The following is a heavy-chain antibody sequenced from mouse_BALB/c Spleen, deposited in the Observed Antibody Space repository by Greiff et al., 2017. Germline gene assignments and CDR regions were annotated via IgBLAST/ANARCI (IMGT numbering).Heavy chain of an antibody. V-gene: IGHV3-2*02. Sequence: EVQGVESGPGLVKPSQSLSLTCTVTGYSITSDYAWNWIRQFPGNKLEWMGYISYSGSTSYNPSLKSRISITRDTSKNQFFLQLNSVTTEDTATYYCARGGDYDLYAMDYWGQGTSVTVSS. J-gene: IGHJ4*01. D-gene: IGHD2-4*01. CDR2: ISYSGST. CDR1: GYSITSDYA. CDR3: ARGGDYDLYAMDY.